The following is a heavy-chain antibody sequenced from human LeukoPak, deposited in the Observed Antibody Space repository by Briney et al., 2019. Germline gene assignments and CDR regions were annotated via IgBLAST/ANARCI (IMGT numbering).Heavy chain of an antibody. J-gene: IGHJ5*02. D-gene: IGHD3-22*01. V-gene: IGHV4-59*08. CDR1: GGSISSYY. Sequence: SETLSLTCTVSGGSISSYYWSWIRQPPGKGLEWIGYIYYSGSTNYNPSLKSRVTISVDTSKNQFSLKLSSVTAADTAVCYCAGGYYYDSSGYTWFDPWGQGTLVTVSS. CDR2: IYYSGST. CDR3: AGGYYYDSSGYTWFDP.